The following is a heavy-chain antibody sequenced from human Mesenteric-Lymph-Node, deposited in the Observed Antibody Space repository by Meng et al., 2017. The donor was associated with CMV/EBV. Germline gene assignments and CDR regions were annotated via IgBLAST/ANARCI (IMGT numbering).Heavy chain of an antibody. CDR2: INTNTGNP. V-gene: IGHV7-4-1*02. CDR3: ARVGSGYDLGSSDY. D-gene: IGHD5-12*01. CDR1: GYTFTSYA. Sequence: KACGYTFTSYAMNWVRQAPGQGLEWMGWINTNTGNPTYAQGFTGRFVFSLDTSVSTAYLQISSLKAEDTAVYYCARVGSGYDLGSSDYWGQGTLVTVSS. J-gene: IGHJ4*02.